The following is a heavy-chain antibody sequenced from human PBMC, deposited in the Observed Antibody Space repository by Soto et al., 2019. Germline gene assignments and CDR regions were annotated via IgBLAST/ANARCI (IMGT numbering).Heavy chain of an antibody. CDR1: GFTVSSNY. Sequence: PGGSLRLSCAASGFTVSSNYMSWVRQAPGKGLEWVSVIYSGGSTYCADSVRGRFTISRDNSKNTLYLQMKSLRAEGTAVYYCAGDQPATRQGMDVWGHGSTVTVSS. CDR2: IYSGGST. D-gene: IGHD2-2*01. CDR3: AGDQPATRQGMDV. V-gene: IGHV3-53*01. J-gene: IGHJ6*02.